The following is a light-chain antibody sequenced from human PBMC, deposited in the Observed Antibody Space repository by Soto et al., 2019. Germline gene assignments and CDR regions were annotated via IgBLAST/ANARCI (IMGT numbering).Light chain of an antibody. Sequence: EIVMTQSPATLSVSPGERATLSCRASQSVGSALSWYQQKPGQAPRLLLYAPSIRATGIPARFSGSGSGTEFTLTISSLQSADCAIYYCQQYNKWPPLTFGGGTRVEIK. V-gene: IGKV3-15*01. CDR2: APS. J-gene: IGKJ4*01. CDR3: QQYNKWPPLT. CDR1: QSVGSA.